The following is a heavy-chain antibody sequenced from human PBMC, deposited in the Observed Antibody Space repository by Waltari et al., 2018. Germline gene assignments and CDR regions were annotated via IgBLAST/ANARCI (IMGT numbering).Heavy chain of an antibody. CDR2: INPYSGGT. Sequence: QVQLVQSGAEVKKHGASVKVSCNTSGYTFTGYYMYWVRQAPGQGLEWMGWINPYSGGTAYAQKFQGRVTLTRDTSISTAYMELNRLISDDSAMYYCATAPDAFQIINWGQGTLVTVSS. CDR1: GYTFTGYY. J-gene: IGHJ4*02. V-gene: IGHV1-2*02. D-gene: IGHD2-2*01. CDR3: ATAPDAFQIIN.